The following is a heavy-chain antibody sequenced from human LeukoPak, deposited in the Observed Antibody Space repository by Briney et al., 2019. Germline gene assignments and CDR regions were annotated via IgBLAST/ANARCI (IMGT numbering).Heavy chain of an antibody. D-gene: IGHD6-19*01. J-gene: IGHJ4*02. CDR3: ARSDSGWSPMDY. V-gene: IGHV3-53*01. CDR2: IYSGGST. CDR1: GFTVSSNY. Sequence: GGSLRLSCAASGFTVSSNYMSWVRQAPGKGLEWVSVIYSGGSTYYADSVKGRFTISRDNSKNTLYLQMNSLRAEDTAVYYCARSDSGWSPMDYWGQGTLVTVSS.